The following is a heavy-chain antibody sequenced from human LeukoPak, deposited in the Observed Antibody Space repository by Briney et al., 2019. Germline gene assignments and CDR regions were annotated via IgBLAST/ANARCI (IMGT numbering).Heavy chain of an antibody. CDR1: GGSFSGYF. J-gene: IGHJ5*02. CDR2: INHSGST. Sequence: SETLSLTCAVYGGSFSGYFWSWIRQLPGKGLEWIGEINHSGSTIYNPSLEGRVTISLDTSKKQCSLKLTSVTAADTAVYYCAREPGYCSGGRCYGGWFDPWGQGTLVTVSS. V-gene: IGHV4-34*01. CDR3: AREPGYCSGGRCYGGWFDP. D-gene: IGHD2-15*01.